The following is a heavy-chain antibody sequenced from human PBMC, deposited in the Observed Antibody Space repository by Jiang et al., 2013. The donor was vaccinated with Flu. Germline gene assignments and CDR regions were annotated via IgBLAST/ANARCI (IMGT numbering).Heavy chain of an antibody. D-gene: IGHD2-2*01. V-gene: IGHV3-23*01. CDR1: GFTFSSYG. CDR2: IGGSGATT. J-gene: IGHJ4*02. Sequence: VQLLESGGELVQPGGSLRLSCAASGFTFSSYGMTWVRQAPGKGLQWVSAIGGSGATTYYADSVRGRFTISRDNSKNTLYLQMNGLRAEDTAIYYCVQVPLYCSSTACYEVWGQGTLVTVSS. CDR3: VQVPLYCSSTACYEV.